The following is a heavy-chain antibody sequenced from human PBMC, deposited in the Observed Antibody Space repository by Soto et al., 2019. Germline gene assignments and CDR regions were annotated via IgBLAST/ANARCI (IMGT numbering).Heavy chain of an antibody. CDR1: GFTFSSYG. V-gene: IGHV3-33*01. CDR3: ARERISPYYYYGMDV. J-gene: IGHJ6*02. CDR2: IWYDGSNK. Sequence: QVQLVESGGGVVQPGRSLRLSCAASGFTFSSYGMHWVRQAPGKGLEWVAVIWYDGSNKYYADSVKGRFTISRDNSKNTVYLQMNSLRAEDTAVYYCARERISPYYYYGMDVWGQGTTVTVSS. D-gene: IGHD2-15*01.